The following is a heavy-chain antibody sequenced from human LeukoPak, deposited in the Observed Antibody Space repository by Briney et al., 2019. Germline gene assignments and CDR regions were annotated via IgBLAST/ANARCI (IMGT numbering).Heavy chain of an antibody. CDR2: IYPGDSDT. CDR1: GYSFTSYW. V-gene: IGHV5-51*01. CDR3: ARVRGDIVATIGFDY. J-gene: IGHJ4*02. D-gene: IGHD5-12*01. Sequence: GESLKISCKGSGYSFTSYWIGWVRQMPGKGLEWMGIIYPGDSDTRYRPSFQGQVTISADESISTAYLQWSSLKASDTAMYYCARVRGDIVATIGFDYWGQGTLVTVSS.